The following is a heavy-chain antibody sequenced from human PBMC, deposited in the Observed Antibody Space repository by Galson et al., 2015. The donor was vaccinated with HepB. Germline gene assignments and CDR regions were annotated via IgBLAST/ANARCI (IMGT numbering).Heavy chain of an antibody. CDR3: TREYYYGSGSPRRYYYYYGMDV. D-gene: IGHD3-10*01. CDR1: GFTFGDYA. CDR2: IRSKAYGGTT. V-gene: IGHV3-49*04. J-gene: IGHJ6*02. Sequence: SLRLSCAASGFTFGDYAMSWVRQAPGKGLEWVGFIRSKAYGGTTEYAASVKGRFTISRDDSKSIAYLQMNSLKTEDTAVYYCTREYYYGSGSPRRYYYYYGMDVWGQGTTVTVSS.